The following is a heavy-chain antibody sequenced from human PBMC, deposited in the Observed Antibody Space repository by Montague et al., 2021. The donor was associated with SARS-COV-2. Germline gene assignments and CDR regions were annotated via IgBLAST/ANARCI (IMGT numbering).Heavy chain of an antibody. CDR2: IYHSGST. CDR3: ARGFDY. J-gene: IGHJ4*02. CDR1: GGSISSYY. Sequence: SETLSLTCTVSGGSISSYYWSWIRQPPGKGLEWNGYIYHSGSTNYNPSLKSRVTISVDTSKNQFSLKLSSVTAADTAVYYCARGFDYWGQGTLVTVSS. V-gene: IGHV4-59*01.